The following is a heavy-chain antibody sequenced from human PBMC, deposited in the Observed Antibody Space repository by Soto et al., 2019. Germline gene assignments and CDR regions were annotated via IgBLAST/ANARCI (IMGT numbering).Heavy chain of an antibody. J-gene: IGHJ2*01. CDR2: IWSDGHNT. V-gene: IGHV3-33*01. Sequence: QVQLVESGGGVVQPGRSLRLSCAASGFTFSTFGMHWVRQAPGKGLEWVAIIWSDGHNTYYADSVKGRFTISIDNSKNILNLQMNSLRAEDTAVYYCARNQGMGYFDLWGRGTLVTVSS. CDR1: GFTFSTFG. CDR3: ARNQGMGYFDL. D-gene: IGHD3-10*01.